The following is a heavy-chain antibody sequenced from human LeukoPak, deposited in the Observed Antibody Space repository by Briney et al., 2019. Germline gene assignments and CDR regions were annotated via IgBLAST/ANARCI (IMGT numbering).Heavy chain of an antibody. CDR2: IYTSGST. J-gene: IGHJ3*02. Sequence: SETLSLTCTVSGGSISSSSYYWGWIRQPAGKGLEWIGRIYTSGSTNYNPSLKSRVTMSVDTSKNQFSLKLSSVTAADTAVYYCARDFVVKSDAFDIWGQGTMVTVSS. D-gene: IGHD2-21*01. CDR1: GGSISSSSYY. V-gene: IGHV4-61*02. CDR3: ARDFVVKSDAFDI.